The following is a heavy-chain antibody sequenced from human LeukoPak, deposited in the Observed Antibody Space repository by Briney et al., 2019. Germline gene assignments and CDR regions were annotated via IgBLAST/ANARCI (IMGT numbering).Heavy chain of an antibody. CDR3: AKDLSEYYYDSSGYLDY. CDR2: IRYDGSNK. J-gene: IGHJ4*02. Sequence: GGSLRLSCAASGFTFSDYYMSWIRQAPGKGLEWVAFIRYDGSNKYYADSVKGRFTISRDNSKNTLYLQMNSLRAEDTAVYYCAKDLSEYYYDSSGYLDYWGQGTLVTVSS. V-gene: IGHV3-30*02. D-gene: IGHD3-22*01. CDR1: GFTFSDYY.